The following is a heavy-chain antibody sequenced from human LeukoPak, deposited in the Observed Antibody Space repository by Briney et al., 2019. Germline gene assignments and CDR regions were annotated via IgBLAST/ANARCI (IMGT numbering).Heavy chain of an antibody. Sequence: GGSLRLSCAASGFTVSSNYMSWVRQAPGKGLEWVSVIYSGGSTYYADSVKGRFTISRDNSKNTLYLQMNSLRSEDTAVYYCARSYSGYDPRGDAYNWFDPWGQGTLVTVSS. CDR3: ARSYSGYDPRGDAYNWFDP. V-gene: IGHV3-66*01. D-gene: IGHD5-12*01. CDR1: GFTVSSNY. CDR2: IYSGGST. J-gene: IGHJ5*02.